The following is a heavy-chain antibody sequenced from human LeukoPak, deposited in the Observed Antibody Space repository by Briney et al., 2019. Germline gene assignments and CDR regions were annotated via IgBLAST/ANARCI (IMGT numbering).Heavy chain of an antibody. CDR2: ISGSGGRI. CDR3: ATSKYSGSY. D-gene: IGHD1-26*01. Sequence: GGSLRLSCAASGFTFSSYWMTWVRQAPGKGLEWVSAISGSGGRIYYGASVKGRFTISRDNSKNTLNLQMNSLRAEDTAVYYCATSKYSGSYWGQGTLVTVSS. V-gene: IGHV3-23*01. J-gene: IGHJ4*02. CDR1: GFTFSSYW.